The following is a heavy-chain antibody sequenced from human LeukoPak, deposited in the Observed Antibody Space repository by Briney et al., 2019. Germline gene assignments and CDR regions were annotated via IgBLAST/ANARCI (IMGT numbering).Heavy chain of an antibody. D-gene: IGHD3-3*01. CDR1: GGTFSTYA. V-gene: IGHV1-69*04. CDR2: IIPVLGVA. Sequence: SVKVSCKASGGTFSTYAISWVRQAPGQGLEWMGRIIPVLGVANYAQKFQGRVTISADKSTSTASMEVSSLRSEDTAVYYCATGIGTLWSGYYHDYWGQGTLVTVSS. CDR3: ATGIGTLWSGYYHDY. J-gene: IGHJ4*02.